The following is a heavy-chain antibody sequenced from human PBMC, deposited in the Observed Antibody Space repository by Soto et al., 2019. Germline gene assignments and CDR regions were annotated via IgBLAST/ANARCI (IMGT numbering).Heavy chain of an antibody. J-gene: IGHJ6*02. Sequence: KPSETLSLTCTVSGGSISSGDYYWSWIRQPPGKGLEWIAYIYYSGSTYYNPSLKSRVTISVDTSKNQFSLKLSSVTAADTAVYYCARGSLGYCNGGSCDFAMDVWGQGTTVTVSS. CDR1: GGSISSGDYY. CDR2: IYYSGST. V-gene: IGHV4-30-4*01. D-gene: IGHD2-15*01. CDR3: ARGSLGYCNGGSCDFAMDV.